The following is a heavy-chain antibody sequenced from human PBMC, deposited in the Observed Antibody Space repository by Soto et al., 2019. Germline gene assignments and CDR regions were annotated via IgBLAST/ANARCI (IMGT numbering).Heavy chain of an antibody. Sequence: EVRLVESGGGLVLPGRSLRLSCSASAFTLSDYPMSWFRQAPGKGLEWIAYIRTAAYGMTTEYAASVKDRFTISRDDYENTASLQLNTLTTEDTAVYFCSRAVRLSGDAFDIWGQGTAVTLSS. J-gene: IGHJ3*02. CDR2: IRTAAYGMTT. CDR3: SRAVRLSGDAFDI. CDR1: AFTLSDYP. D-gene: IGHD6-25*01. V-gene: IGHV3-49*03.